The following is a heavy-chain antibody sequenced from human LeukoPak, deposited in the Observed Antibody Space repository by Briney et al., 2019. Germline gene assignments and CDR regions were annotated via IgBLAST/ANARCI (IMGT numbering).Heavy chain of an antibody. V-gene: IGHV3-30*04. Sequence: GGSLRLSCAASGFTFSSYAMHWVRQAPGKGLEWVAVISYDGSNKYYADSVKGRFTISRDNSKNTLYLQMNSLRAEDTAVYYCARATTLPDYYDSSGYYYYFDYWDQGTLVTVSS. CDR1: GFTFSSYA. CDR3: ARATTLPDYYDSSGYYYYFDY. CDR2: ISYDGSNK. J-gene: IGHJ4*02. D-gene: IGHD3-22*01.